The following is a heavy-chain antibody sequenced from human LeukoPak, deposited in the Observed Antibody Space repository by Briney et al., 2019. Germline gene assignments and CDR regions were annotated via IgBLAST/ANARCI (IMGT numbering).Heavy chain of an antibody. CDR1: GGSISSYY. J-gene: IGHJ6*03. Sequence: SETLSLTCTVSGGSISSYYWSWLRQPPGKGLEWIGYIYYCGSTNYNPSLKSRVTISVDTSKNQFSLKLSSVTAADTAVYYCARAPRYYYYYYMDVWGKGTTVTVSS. CDR2: IYYCGST. CDR3: ARAPRYYYYYYMDV. V-gene: IGHV4-59*01.